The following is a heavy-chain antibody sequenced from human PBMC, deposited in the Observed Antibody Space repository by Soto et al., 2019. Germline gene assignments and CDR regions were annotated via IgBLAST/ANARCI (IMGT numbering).Heavy chain of an antibody. CDR3: ARHTSSWPFDY. D-gene: IGHD6-13*01. CDR1: GYTFTSYG. V-gene: IGHV1-18*01. J-gene: IGHJ4*02. CDR2: ISTNNGIT. Sequence: QVQLVQSGAEVKKPGASVKVSCKASGYTFTSYGISWVRQAPGQGPEWMGWISTNNGITNYAQKIRGRVTMTTDTSTSTAYMELRSLRSDDTAVYYCARHTSSWPFDYWGQGTLVTVSS.